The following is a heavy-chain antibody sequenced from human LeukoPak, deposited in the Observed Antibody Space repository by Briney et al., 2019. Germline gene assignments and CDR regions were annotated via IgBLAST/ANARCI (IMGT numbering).Heavy chain of an antibody. CDR1: GGPFSGFF. D-gene: IGHD3-10*01. CDR2: INYSGTT. V-gene: IGHV4-34*01. J-gene: IGHJ5*02. Sequence: SETLSLTCADYGGPFSGFFWSRIRQPPGKGLEWIGEINYSGTTNYNPSLKSRVIISIDTSKNQFSLKLTSVTAADTAVYFCARASSYTDAVRYHPSWFGRWGRGTLVTVSS. CDR3: ARASSYTDAVRYHPSWFGR.